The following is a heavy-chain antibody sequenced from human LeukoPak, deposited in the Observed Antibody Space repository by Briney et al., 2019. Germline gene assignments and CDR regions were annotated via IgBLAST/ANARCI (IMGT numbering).Heavy chain of an antibody. Sequence: GGSLRLSCAASGFTFSMSWVRQAPGKGLEWVANIRQDGNEGYHVDSVKGRFTISRDNAKNSLYLQMNGLRAEDTAVYYCARYKLYDILTGYLDRAFDLWGQGTMVTVSS. V-gene: IGHV3-7*01. CDR3: ARYKLYDILTGYLDRAFDL. CDR2: IRQDGNEG. CDR1: GFTFS. J-gene: IGHJ3*01. D-gene: IGHD3-9*01.